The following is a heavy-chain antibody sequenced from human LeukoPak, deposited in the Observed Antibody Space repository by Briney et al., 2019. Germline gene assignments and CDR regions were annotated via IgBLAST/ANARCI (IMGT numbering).Heavy chain of an antibody. D-gene: IGHD2-15*01. Sequence: ASVKVSCKASGYTFTGYYMHWVRQAPGQGLEWMGWINPNSGGTNYAQKFQGRVTMTRDTSISTAYMELSRLRSDDTAVYYCARAAPPPPIGCRGMDVWGKGTTVTVSS. J-gene: IGHJ6*04. V-gene: IGHV1-2*02. CDR2: INPNSGGT. CDR1: GYTFTGYY. CDR3: ARAAPPPPIGCRGMDV.